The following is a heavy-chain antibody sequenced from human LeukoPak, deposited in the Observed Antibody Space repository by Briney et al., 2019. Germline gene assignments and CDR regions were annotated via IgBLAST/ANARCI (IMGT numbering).Heavy chain of an antibody. J-gene: IGHJ6*04. CDR1: GDSISNYY. V-gene: IGHV4-4*07. D-gene: IGHD3-10*01. CDR3: ARERLGFRVDV. CDR2: INTSGNT. Sequence: SETLSLTCTVSGDSISNYYWTWIRQSAGKGLQWIGRINTSGNTNYNPYLKSRVTMSLDTSMNQFSLNLSSVTAADTAVYYCARERLGFRVDVWGKGTTVTVSS.